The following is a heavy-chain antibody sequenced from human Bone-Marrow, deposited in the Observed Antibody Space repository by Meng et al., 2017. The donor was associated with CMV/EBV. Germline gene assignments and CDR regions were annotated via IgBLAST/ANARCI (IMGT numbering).Heavy chain of an antibody. V-gene: IGHV3-30-3*01. Sequence: GESLKISCAASEFTFSSYAVHWVRQAPGKGLEWVAVISYDGGNKYYAESVKGRFTISRDNSKNTLYLQMNSLRAEDTAVYYCAREGYATYYLDYWGQGTLVTVSS. J-gene: IGHJ4*02. CDR3: AREGYATYYLDY. CDR2: ISYDGGNK. D-gene: IGHD5-12*01. CDR1: EFTFSSYA.